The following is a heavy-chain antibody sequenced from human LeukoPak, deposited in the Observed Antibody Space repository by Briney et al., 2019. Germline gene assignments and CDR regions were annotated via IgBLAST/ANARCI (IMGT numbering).Heavy chain of an antibody. D-gene: IGHD6-19*01. CDR3: ARSIAVAGIVSDYYYYGMDV. J-gene: IGHJ6*02. CDR1: GGSISSYC. Sequence: SETLSLTCTVSGGSISSYCWSWIRQPPGKGLEWIGYIYYSGNPNYNPSLKSRVTISVHTSKKQFSLKLSSVTAADTAVYYCARSIAVAGIVSDYYYYGMDVWGQGTTVTVSS. V-gene: IGHV4-59*08. CDR2: IYYSGNP.